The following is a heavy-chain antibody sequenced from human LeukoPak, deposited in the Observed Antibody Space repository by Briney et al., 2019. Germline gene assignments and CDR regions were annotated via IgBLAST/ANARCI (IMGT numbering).Heavy chain of an antibody. J-gene: IGHJ4*02. CDR1: GFTFSSYS. V-gene: IGHV3-7*04. CDR3: ARGGWGVPDY. Sequence: GGSLRLSCAASGFTFSSYSMNWVRQAPGKGLEWVADIKEAGSEKHYVDSVEGRFIISRDNAKKSLDLQMNGLRAEDTAVYYCARGGWGVPDYWGQGTLVTVSS. D-gene: IGHD3-10*01. CDR2: IKEAGSEK.